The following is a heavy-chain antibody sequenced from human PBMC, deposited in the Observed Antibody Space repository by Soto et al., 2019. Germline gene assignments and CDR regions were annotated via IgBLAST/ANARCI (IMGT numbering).Heavy chain of an antibody. CDR1: GYTFTGYA. CDR2: INAGNGNT. V-gene: IGHV1-3*01. J-gene: IGHJ4*02. D-gene: IGHD6-19*01. CDR3: ARAVAVRDVFDY. Sequence: ASVKVSCKASGYTFTGYAMHWVRQAPGQRLEWMGWINAGNGNTKYSQKFQGRVTITRDTSASTAYMELSSLRSEDTAVYYCARAVAVRDVFDYSGQGNLVTVSS.